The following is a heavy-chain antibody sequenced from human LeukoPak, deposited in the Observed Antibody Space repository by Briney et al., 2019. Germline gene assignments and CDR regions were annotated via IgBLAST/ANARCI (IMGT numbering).Heavy chain of an antibody. J-gene: IGHJ4*02. D-gene: IGHD5-18*01. V-gene: IGHV3-7*03. Sequence: GGSLRLSCAASGFTFSSYWMSWVRQAPGKGLEWVANIKQDGSEKYYVDSVKGRFTISRDNARNSLYLQMNSLRAEDTAVYYCAKGYSYGRFDYWGQGTLVTVSS. CDR3: AKGYSYGRFDY. CDR1: GFTFSSYW. CDR2: IKQDGSEK.